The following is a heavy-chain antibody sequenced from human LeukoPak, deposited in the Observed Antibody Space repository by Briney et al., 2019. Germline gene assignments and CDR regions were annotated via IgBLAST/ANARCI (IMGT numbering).Heavy chain of an antibody. CDR3: ARGHPFDS. CDR2: IYHSGST. J-gene: IGHJ5*01. Sequence: PSETLSLTCTVSGGSISSYLWTWIRQPPGKGLEWIGYIYHSGSTNYNPSLNNRVTIPVDTSKNQFSLKLTSVTAADTAVYYCARGHPFDSWGQGTLVTVSS. V-gene: IGHV4-59*01. CDR1: GGSISSYL.